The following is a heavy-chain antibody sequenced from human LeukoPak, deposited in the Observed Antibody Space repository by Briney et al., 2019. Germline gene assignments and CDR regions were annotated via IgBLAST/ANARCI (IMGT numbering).Heavy chain of an antibody. V-gene: IGHV4-59*01. J-gene: IGHJ6*02. D-gene: IGHD2-2*02. Sequence: SETLSLTCTVSGGSISSYYWSWIRQPPGKGLEWIGYIYYSGSTNYNPSLKSRVTISVDTSKNQFSLKLSSVTAADTAVYYCARDWRYCSSTSCYTSCYYYGMDVWGQGTTVTVSS. CDR1: GGSISSYY. CDR2: IYYSGST. CDR3: ARDWRYCSSTSCYTSCYYYGMDV.